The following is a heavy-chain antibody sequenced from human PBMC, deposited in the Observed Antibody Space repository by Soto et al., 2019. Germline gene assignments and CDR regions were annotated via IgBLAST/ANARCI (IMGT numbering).Heavy chain of an antibody. Sequence: QVQLQESGPGLVKPSQTLSLTCTVSGGSISSGGYYWSWIRQHPGKGLEWIGYIYYSGSTYYNPSPKSRVTXXVXTXXNQFSLKLSSVTAADTAVYYCAREWIPDYYYGMDVWGQGTTVTVSS. J-gene: IGHJ6*02. CDR1: GGSISSGGYY. D-gene: IGHD5-12*01. CDR3: AREWIPDYYYGMDV. CDR2: IYYSGST. V-gene: IGHV4-31*03.